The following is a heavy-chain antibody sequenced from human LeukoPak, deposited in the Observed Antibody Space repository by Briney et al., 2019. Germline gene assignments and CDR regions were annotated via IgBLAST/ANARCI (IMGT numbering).Heavy chain of an antibody. V-gene: IGHV1-2*02. CDR2: INPNGGNT. Sequence: ASVKVSCKASGYTFTSYGISWVRQAPGQGLEWMGWINPNGGNTNYAQKFQGRVTMTRDTSISTAYMELSSLRSDDTAVYYCARPAAPPSWGQGTLVTVSS. CDR1: GYTFTSYG. D-gene: IGHD6-13*01. J-gene: IGHJ5*02. CDR3: ARPAAPPS.